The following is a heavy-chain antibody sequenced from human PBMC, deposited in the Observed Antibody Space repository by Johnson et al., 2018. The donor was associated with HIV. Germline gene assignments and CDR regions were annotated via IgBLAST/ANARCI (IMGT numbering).Heavy chain of an antibody. Sequence: MLLVESGGGLVKPGGSLRLSCAVSGFTFSDAWMSWVRQAPGKGLEWVGRIKSKTDGGTTDYAAPVKGRFTISRDDSKNTLYLQMNSLKNEDTAVYYCTTDWFSSSWYGALDAFDIWGQGTMVTVSS. V-gene: IGHV3-15*01. D-gene: IGHD6-13*01. J-gene: IGHJ3*02. CDR1: GFTFSDAW. CDR2: IKSKTDGGTT. CDR3: TTDWFSSSWYGALDAFDI.